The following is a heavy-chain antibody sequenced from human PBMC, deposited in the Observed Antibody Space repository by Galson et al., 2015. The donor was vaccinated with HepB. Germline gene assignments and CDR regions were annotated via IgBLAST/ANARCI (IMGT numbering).Heavy chain of an antibody. V-gene: IGHV3-30*03. Sequence: SLRLSCAASGFTFSSYGMHWVRQAPGKGLEWVAVISYDGSNKYYADSVKGRFTISRDNSKNTLYLQMYSLRAEDTAVYYCAREKGVIVVVPAAMIHWGQGTLVTVSS. J-gene: IGHJ4*02. D-gene: IGHD2-2*01. CDR1: GFTFSSYG. CDR3: AREKGVIVVVPAAMIH. CDR2: ISYDGSNK.